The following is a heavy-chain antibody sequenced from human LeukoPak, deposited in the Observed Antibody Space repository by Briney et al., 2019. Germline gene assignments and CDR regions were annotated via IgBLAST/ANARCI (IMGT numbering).Heavy chain of an antibody. CDR2: IKQDGSEK. D-gene: IGHD3-10*01. V-gene: IGHV3-7*01. J-gene: IGHJ4*02. CDR1: RFTFRNNW. Sequence: GGSLRLSCAASRFTFRNNWMSWVRQAPGKGLEWVANIKQDGSEKNYVDSVKGRFIISRDNAKNSLYLQMNSLRAEDTAVYYCAKGLWFGELLHPPYFDYWGQGTLVTVSS. CDR3: AKGLWFGELLHPPYFDY.